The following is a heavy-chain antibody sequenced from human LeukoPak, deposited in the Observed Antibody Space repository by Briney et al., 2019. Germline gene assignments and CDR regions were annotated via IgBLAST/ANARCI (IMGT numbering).Heavy chain of an antibody. Sequence: GGSLRLSCAAPGFTFDNYAMNWVRQAPGKGLEWVSVIRGGGGVSRYSDSVKGRFTISRDNSKNMLYLQMNSLKVEDTAMYYCAKCSASYYNDAFDIWGRGTMVTVSS. CDR1: GFTFDNYA. CDR3: AKCSASYYNDAFDI. V-gene: IGHV3-23*01. D-gene: IGHD3-10*02. CDR2: IRGGGGVS. J-gene: IGHJ3*02.